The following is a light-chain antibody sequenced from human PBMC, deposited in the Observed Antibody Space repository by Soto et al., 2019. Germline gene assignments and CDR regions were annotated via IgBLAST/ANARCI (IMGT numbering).Light chain of an antibody. J-gene: IGKJ3*01. CDR1: QGISSY. Sequence: DIQLTQSPSFLSASVGDRVTITCRASQGISSYLAWYQQKPGKAPKLLIYASSTLQSGVPSRFSGSGSGSEFTLPMSSLNPEAFAPYYFQQGGTFGPGTKLDI. CDR2: ASS. V-gene: IGKV1-9*01. CDR3: QQGGT.